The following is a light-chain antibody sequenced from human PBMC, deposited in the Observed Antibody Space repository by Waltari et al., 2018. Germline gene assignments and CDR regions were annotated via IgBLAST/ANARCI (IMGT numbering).Light chain of an antibody. Sequence: DIVMTQSPGSLVVSLGERATINCKSGQDILYNSNNKNYLAWYQHKPGQSPKLPFYWASTRASGVPDRFSGSGSGTDFTLTISRVQAEDVAIYYCQQYYKTPSFGGGTKVE. J-gene: IGKJ4*01. CDR3: QQYYKTPS. CDR2: WAS. V-gene: IGKV4-1*01. CDR1: QDILYNSNNKNY.